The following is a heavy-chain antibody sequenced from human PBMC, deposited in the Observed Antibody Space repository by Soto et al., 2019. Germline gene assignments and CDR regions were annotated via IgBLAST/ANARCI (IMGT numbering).Heavy chain of an antibody. Sequence: LRLSCAASGFTFSSYSMNWVRQAPGKGLEWVSYISSSSSTIYYADSVKGRFTISRDNAKNSLYLQMNSLRDEDTAVYYCARAGYDILTGYYKGPGAFDIWGQGTMVTVSS. CDR2: ISSSSSTI. CDR3: ARAGYDILTGYYKGPGAFDI. J-gene: IGHJ3*02. CDR1: GFTFSSYS. D-gene: IGHD3-9*01. V-gene: IGHV3-48*02.